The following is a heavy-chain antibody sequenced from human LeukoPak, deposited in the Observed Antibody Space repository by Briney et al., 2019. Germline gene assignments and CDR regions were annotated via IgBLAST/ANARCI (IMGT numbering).Heavy chain of an antibody. CDR3: ARDVSIAVAGTTPFDY. D-gene: IGHD6-19*01. CDR1: GFTFSDYY. Sequence: KTGGSLRLSCAASGFTFSDYYMSWIRQAPGKGLEWVSYISSSGSTIYYADSVKGRFTISRDNAKNPLYLQMNSLRAEDTAVYYCARDVSIAVAGTTPFDYWGQGTLVTVSS. CDR2: ISSSGSTI. J-gene: IGHJ4*02. V-gene: IGHV3-11*01.